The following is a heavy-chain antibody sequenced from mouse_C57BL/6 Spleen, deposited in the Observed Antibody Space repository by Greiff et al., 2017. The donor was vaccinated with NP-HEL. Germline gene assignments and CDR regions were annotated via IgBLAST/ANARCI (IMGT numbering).Heavy chain of an antibody. D-gene: IGHD2-5*01. Sequence: QVQLQQPGAELVKPGASVKLSCKASGYTFTSYWMHWVKQRPGHGLEWIGMIHPNSGSTNYNEKFKSKATLTVDKSSSTAYMQLSSLTSEDSAVYYCARRDYSNSMDYWGQGTSVTVSS. CDR1: GYTFTSYW. CDR3: ARRDYSNSMDY. CDR2: IHPNSGST. V-gene: IGHV1-64*01. J-gene: IGHJ4*01.